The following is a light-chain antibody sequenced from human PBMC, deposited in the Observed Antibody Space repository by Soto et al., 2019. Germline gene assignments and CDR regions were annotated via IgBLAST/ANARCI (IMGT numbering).Light chain of an antibody. Sequence: IVLTQSAGTLSLFPGGRAPVFSGANLRVDESQLDWYQLRPGQAPRLLIFGASTRATGIPDRFGGRGSGKDFSLTIRGLKLEDLAVYYCQQYRMSPNTLGQGNDWRL. J-gene: IGKJ5*01. CDR2: GAS. V-gene: IGKV3-20*01. CDR3: QQYRMSPNT. CDR1: LRVDESQ.